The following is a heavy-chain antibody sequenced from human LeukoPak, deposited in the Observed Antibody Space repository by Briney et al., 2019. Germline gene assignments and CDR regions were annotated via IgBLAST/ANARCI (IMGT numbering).Heavy chain of an antibody. D-gene: IGHD3-16*02. CDR3: ARSIMITCGGVIDNSWFDP. CDR2: IYYCGST. J-gene: IGHJ5*02. Sequence: SETLSLTCTVSGGSIGSYYWSWIRQPPEKGLEWMGNIYYCGSTNYNPSLKSRVTISIDTSKMQFSLKLSSVTAADTAVYYCARSIMITCGGVIDNSWFDPWGQGTLVTVSS. CDR1: GGSIGSYY. V-gene: IGHV4-59*01.